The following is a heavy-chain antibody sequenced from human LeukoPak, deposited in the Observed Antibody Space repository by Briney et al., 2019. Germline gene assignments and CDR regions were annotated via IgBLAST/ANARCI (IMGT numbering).Heavy chain of an antibody. CDR1: GFTFSSYA. J-gene: IGHJ6*02. D-gene: IGHD3-16*01. Sequence: GGSLRLSCAASGFTFSSYAMSWVRQAPGKGLERVSYISSSGSNIYYADSVKGRFTISRDNAKNSLYLQMNSLRAEDTAVYYCARDLGLYYYGMDVWGQGTTVTVSS. V-gene: IGHV3-48*03. CDR2: ISSSGSNI. CDR3: ARDLGLYYYGMDV.